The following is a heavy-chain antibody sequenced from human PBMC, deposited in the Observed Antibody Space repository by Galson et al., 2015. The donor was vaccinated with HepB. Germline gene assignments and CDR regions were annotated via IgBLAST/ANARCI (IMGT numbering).Heavy chain of an antibody. D-gene: IGHD3-16*01. CDR1: GFTFDDYA. CDR3: AKGARRITFGSWFDP. CDR2: ISWNSGSI. Sequence: SLRLSCAASGFTFDDYAMHWVRQAPGKGLEWVSGISWNSGSIGYADSVKGRFTISRDNAKNSLYLQMNSLRAEDTALYYCAKGARRITFGSWFDPWGQGTLVTVSS. J-gene: IGHJ5*02. V-gene: IGHV3-9*01.